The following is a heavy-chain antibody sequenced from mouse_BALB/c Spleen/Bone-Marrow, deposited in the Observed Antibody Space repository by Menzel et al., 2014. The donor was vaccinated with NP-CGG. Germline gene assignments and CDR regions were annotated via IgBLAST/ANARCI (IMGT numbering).Heavy chain of an antibody. D-gene: IGHD2-4*01. CDR3: ARKGALITHYYAMDY. J-gene: IGHJ4*01. CDR2: ISSGSSTI. CDR1: GFTFSSFG. Sequence: EVKLVESGGGLVQPGGSRKLSCAASGFTFSSFGMHWVRQAPEKGLEWVAYISSGSSTIYYAEKVKGRFTISRDNPKNTLFLQMTSQRSEDTAMYYCARKGALITHYYAMDYWGQGTSVTVSS. V-gene: IGHV5-17*02.